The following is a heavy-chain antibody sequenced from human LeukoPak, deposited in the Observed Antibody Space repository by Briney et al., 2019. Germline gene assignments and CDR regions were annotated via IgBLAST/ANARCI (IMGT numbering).Heavy chain of an antibody. D-gene: IGHD3-22*01. V-gene: IGHV1-46*01. Sequence: ASVKVSCKASGYTFTSYYMHWVRQAPGQGLEWMGIINPSGGSTSYAQKFRGRVTMTRDMSTSTVYMELSSLRSEDTALYYCARGFGPYYYDSTGYYNFDYWGQGTLVTVSS. CDR3: ARGFGPYYYDSTGYYNFDY. CDR2: INPSGGST. CDR1: GYTFTSYY. J-gene: IGHJ4*02.